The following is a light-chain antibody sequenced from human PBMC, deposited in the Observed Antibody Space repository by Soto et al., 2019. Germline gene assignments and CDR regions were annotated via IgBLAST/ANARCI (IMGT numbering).Light chain of an antibody. J-gene: IGKJ4*01. CDR2: GAS. Sequence: IVLTQSPGTMSLSPGERGTLSCRASQSVSSNLAWYQQKPGQAPRLLIYGASTRATGIPARFSGRGSGTEFTLTISSLQSEDFAVYYCQQYKNWPTFGGGTKVDIK. V-gene: IGKV3-15*01. CDR1: QSVSSN. CDR3: QQYKNWPT.